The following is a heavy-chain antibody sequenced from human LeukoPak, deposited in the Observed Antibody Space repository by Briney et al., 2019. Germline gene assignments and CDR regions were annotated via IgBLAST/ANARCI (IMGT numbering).Heavy chain of an antibody. D-gene: IGHD6-13*01. J-gene: IGHJ6*03. CDR2: ISYRSTDI. CDR3: ARVYSSSWYSGYLYMDV. Sequence: GGSLRLSCAASGFTLSSYNMKWVRQAPGKGLEWVSSISYRSTDIEYADSVKGRFTISRDDAKKSLYLQMSSLRAEDTAVYYCARVYSSSWYSGYLYMDVWGKGTTVTVSS. V-gene: IGHV3-21*01. CDR1: GFTLSSYN.